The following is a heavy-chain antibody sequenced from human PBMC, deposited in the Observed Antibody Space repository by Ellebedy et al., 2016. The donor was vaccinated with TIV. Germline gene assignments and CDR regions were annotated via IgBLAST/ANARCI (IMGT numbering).Heavy chain of an antibody. CDR2: INPTSGSS. CDR1: GYTFTNYF. Sequence: ASVKVSCKASGYTFTNYFLYWVRHAPGQGLEWMGIINPTSGSSNYAQKFQGRVTMTRDTSTSTVYIVLSSLRYEDTAVYCCARGDNYYYDSSGYYYNYWGQGTLVTVSS. CDR3: ARGDNYYYDSSGYYYNY. D-gene: IGHD3-22*01. V-gene: IGHV1-46*03. J-gene: IGHJ4*02.